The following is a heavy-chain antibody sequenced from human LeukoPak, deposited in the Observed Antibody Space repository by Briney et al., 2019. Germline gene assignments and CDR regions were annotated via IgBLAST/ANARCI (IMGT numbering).Heavy chain of an antibody. Sequence: GESLKISCKGSGYSFTSYWIGWVRQMPGKGLEWMGIIYPGDSDTRYSPSFQGQVTISADKSISTAYLQWSSLKASDTAMYYCAREYYDYVWGSYHPAIPFFDYWGQGTLVTVSS. J-gene: IGHJ4*02. CDR3: AREYYDYVWGSYHPAIPFFDY. CDR2: IYPGDSDT. D-gene: IGHD3-16*02. CDR1: GYSFTSYW. V-gene: IGHV5-51*01.